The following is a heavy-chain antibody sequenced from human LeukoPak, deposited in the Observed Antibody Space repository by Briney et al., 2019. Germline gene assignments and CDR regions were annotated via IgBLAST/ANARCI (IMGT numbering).Heavy chain of an antibody. V-gene: IGHV3-48*02. CDR3: ARNPAGIGDY. J-gene: IGHJ4*02. CDR1: GFTFSIYN. Sequence: GGSLRLSCALSGFTFSIYNMNWVRHAPGEGVDWVSVMSCCSETIYNAESVQGRLTVYRDNAKNSLYLQMSSLKDEETAVYYCARNPAGIGDYLGQGTLVTVSS. CDR2: MSCCSETI. D-gene: IGHD1-26*01.